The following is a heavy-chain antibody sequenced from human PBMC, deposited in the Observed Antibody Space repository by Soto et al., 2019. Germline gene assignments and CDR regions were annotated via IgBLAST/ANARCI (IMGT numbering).Heavy chain of an antibody. Sequence: SVKVSCKASGGTFSSYAISWVRQAPGQGLEWMGGIIPIFGTANYAQKFQGRVTITADESTSTAYMELSSLRSEDTAVYYCARDREDTAMFRNWFDPWGQGTLVTVSS. CDR2: IIPIFGTA. V-gene: IGHV1-69*13. J-gene: IGHJ5*02. CDR3: ARDREDTAMFRNWFDP. D-gene: IGHD5-18*01. CDR1: GGTFSSYA.